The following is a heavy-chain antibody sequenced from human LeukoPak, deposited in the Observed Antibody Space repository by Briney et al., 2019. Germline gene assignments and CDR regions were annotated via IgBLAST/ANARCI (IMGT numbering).Heavy chain of an antibody. CDR3: AREVRVAVTGTFDY. J-gene: IGHJ4*02. D-gene: IGHD6-19*01. V-gene: IGHV1-18*01. CDR2: ISAYNGNT. Sequence: GASVKVSCKASGYTFTSYGITWVRQAPGQGLEWMGWISAYNGNTNYAQKLQGRVTMTTDTSTSTAYMELRSLRSDDTAVYYCAREVRVAVTGTFDYWGQGTLVTVSS. CDR1: GYTFTSYG.